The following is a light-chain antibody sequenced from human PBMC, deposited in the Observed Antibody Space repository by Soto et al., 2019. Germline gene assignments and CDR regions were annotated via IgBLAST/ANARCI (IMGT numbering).Light chain of an antibody. CDR2: EGS. Sequence: QSVLTQPASVSGSPGQSITISCTGTSSDVGSYNLVSWYQQHPGKAPKLMIYEGSKRPSGVSNRFSGSKSGNTASLTISGLQAEDEDDYYCCSDAGSSTAVFGGGTQLTVL. V-gene: IGLV2-23*01. J-gene: IGLJ7*01. CDR1: SSDVGSYNL. CDR3: CSDAGSSTAV.